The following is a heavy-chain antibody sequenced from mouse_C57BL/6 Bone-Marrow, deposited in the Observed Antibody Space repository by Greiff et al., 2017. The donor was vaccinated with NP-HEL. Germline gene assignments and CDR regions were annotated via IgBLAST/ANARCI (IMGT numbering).Heavy chain of an antibody. Sequence: QVQLQQSGAELARPGASVKLSCKASGYTFTSYGISWVKQRTGQGLEWIGEIYPRSGNTYYKEKFTGKGTLTADKSYSTTYMELRSLTSEDSAVDYCAGRGYGSPFDYWGQGTTLTVSA. J-gene: IGHJ2*01. D-gene: IGHD1-1*01. CDR3: AGRGYGSPFDY. V-gene: IGHV1-81*01. CDR1: GYTFTSYG. CDR2: IYPRSGNT.